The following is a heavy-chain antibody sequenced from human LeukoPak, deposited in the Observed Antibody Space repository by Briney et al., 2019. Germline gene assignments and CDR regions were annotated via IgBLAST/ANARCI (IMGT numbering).Heavy chain of an antibody. Sequence: ASVKVSCKASGGTFSSYAISWVRQAPGQGLEWMGWVSAYNGNTNYAQKLQGRVTMTTDTSTSTAYMELRSLRSDDTAVHYCARAYCSSTSCYLDYWGQGTLVTVSS. CDR2: VSAYNGNT. V-gene: IGHV1-18*01. CDR3: ARAYCSSTSCYLDY. J-gene: IGHJ4*02. D-gene: IGHD2-2*01. CDR1: GGTFSSYA.